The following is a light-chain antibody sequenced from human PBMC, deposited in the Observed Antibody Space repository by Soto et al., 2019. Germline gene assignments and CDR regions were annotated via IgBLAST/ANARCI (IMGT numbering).Light chain of an antibody. CDR2: DAS. Sequence: EIVLTQSPATLCLSPGERATLSCRSSQSVSSYLAWYQQKPGQAPRLLIYDASNRATGIPARFSGSGSGTAFTLTIRSLEPEDFAVYYCQQRSNWLTFGGGTKVDIK. CDR3: QQRSNWLT. J-gene: IGKJ4*01. V-gene: IGKV3-11*01. CDR1: QSVSSY.